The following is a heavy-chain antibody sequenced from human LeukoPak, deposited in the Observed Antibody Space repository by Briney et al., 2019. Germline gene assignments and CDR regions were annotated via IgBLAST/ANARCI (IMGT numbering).Heavy chain of an antibody. Sequence: GGSLRLSCAASGFTFSSYGMNWVRQAPGKGLEWVSSISSSSSHIYYADSVKGRFTISRDNAKNSLYLQMNSLRAEDTAVYYCARGGVVPAANFDYWGQGTLVTVSS. D-gene: IGHD2-2*01. CDR3: ARGGVVPAANFDY. CDR2: ISSSSSHI. V-gene: IGHV3-21*01. CDR1: GFTFSSYG. J-gene: IGHJ4*02.